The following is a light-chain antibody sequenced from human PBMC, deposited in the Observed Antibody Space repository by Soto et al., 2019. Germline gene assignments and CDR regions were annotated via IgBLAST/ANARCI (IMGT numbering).Light chain of an antibody. Sequence: EIVLTQSPATLSLYPGERATLSCRASQSVSSYLAWYQQKPGQAPRLLIYDASNRATGIPARFSGSGSGTDFTLTISSLELEDFAVYYCQQRETFGPGTKVDIK. CDR3: QQRET. J-gene: IGKJ3*01. CDR1: QSVSSY. CDR2: DAS. V-gene: IGKV3-11*01.